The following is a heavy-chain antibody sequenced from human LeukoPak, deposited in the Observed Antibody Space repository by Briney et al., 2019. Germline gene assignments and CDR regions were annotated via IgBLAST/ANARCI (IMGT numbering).Heavy chain of an antibody. Sequence: GGSLRLSCAGSGFIFSNYAMSWVRQAPGQGLEWVSTISNSGDATLYADAVKGRFTISRDNSKNTLYLQMYSLRAEGTAIYYCAKAPPYTKYFDYWGQGTLLTVSS. J-gene: IGHJ4*02. CDR3: AKAPPYTKYFDY. D-gene: IGHD1-1*01. CDR1: GFIFSNYA. CDR2: ISNSGDAT. V-gene: IGHV3-23*01.